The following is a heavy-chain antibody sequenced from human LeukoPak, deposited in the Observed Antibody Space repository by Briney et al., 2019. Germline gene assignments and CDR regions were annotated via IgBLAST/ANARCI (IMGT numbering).Heavy chain of an antibody. D-gene: IGHD3-10*01. J-gene: IGHJ6*03. CDR3: ARGGKVRAVRAYYYYMDV. CDR2: MNPNSGNT. Sequence: ASVKVSCKASGYTFTSYDINWVRQATGQGLEWMGWMNPNSGNTGYAQKFQGRVTMTRNTSISTAYMELSSLRSEDTAVYYCARGGKVRAVRAYYYYMDVWGKGTTVTVSS. CDR1: GYTFTSYD. V-gene: IGHV1-8*01.